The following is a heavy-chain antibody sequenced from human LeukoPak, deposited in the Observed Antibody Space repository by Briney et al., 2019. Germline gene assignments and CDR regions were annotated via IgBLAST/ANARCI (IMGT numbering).Heavy chain of an antibody. CDR3: ARVGSSSLVYYYMDV. V-gene: IGHV4-59*01. CDR1: GGSISSYY. Sequence: SETLSLTCTVSGGSISSYYWSWIRQPPGRGLEWIGYIYYSGSTNYNPSLKSRVTISVDTSKNQFSLKLSSVTAADTAVYYCARVGSSSLVYYYMDVWGKGITVTVSS. CDR2: IYYSGST. D-gene: IGHD6-6*01. J-gene: IGHJ6*03.